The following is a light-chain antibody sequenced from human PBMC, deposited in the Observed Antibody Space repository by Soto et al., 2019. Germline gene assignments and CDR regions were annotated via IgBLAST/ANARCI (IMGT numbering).Light chain of an antibody. CDR2: DAS. CDR1: QDIRSY. CDR3: QQANSFPWT. Sequence: DIQMTQFPSSVSASVGDRVTITCRASQDIRSYLAWYQQKPWKAPKLLIYDASSLQTGVPSRFSGSGSATDFTLTISSLQPEDFAIYYCQQANSFPWTFGQGTKVEIK. V-gene: IGKV1-12*01. J-gene: IGKJ1*01.